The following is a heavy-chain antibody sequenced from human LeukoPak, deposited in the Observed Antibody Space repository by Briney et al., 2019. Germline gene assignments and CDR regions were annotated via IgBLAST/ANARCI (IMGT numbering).Heavy chain of an antibody. CDR3: ARDLSGISSATDTFDI. J-gene: IGHJ3*02. V-gene: IGHV1-2*06. CDR1: GYTFTAYC. CDR2: INPNSGDT. Sequence: GASVKVSCKASGYTFTAYCLHWVRQAPGQGLEWVGRINPNSGDTNYAQNFQGRVTMTRDTSISTVYMDLSRLRSDDTAVYYCARDLSGISSATDTFDIWGQGTMVTVSS. D-gene: IGHD1-14*01.